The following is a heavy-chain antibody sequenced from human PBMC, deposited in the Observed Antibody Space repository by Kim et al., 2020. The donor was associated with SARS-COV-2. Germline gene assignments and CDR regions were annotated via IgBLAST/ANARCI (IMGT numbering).Heavy chain of an antibody. CDR2: ST. CDR3: ARGGDYPIDY. J-gene: IGHJ4*02. D-gene: IGHD4-17*01. V-gene: IGHV4-34*01. Sequence: STNYNPSLKSRVTISVDTSKNQFSLKLSSVTAADTAVYYCARGGDYPIDYWGQGTLVTVSS.